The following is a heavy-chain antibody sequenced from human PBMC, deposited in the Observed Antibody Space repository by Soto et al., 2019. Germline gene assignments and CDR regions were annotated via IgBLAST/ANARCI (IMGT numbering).Heavy chain of an antibody. V-gene: IGHV4-39*01. CDR3: SRHKDTSSRYLLPDF. D-gene: IGHD6-13*01. J-gene: IGHJ4*02. Sequence: QLQLQESGPGLVKPSETLSLTCTVSGGSISSRSYYWGWIRQPPGKGLEWIGSIYYSGNAYYNPSLKRRGAVSVDASMNQFSLKVTSVTATDTAVYYCSRHKDTSSRYLLPDFWGQGTLVTVSS. CDR1: GGSISSRSYY. CDR2: IYYSGNA.